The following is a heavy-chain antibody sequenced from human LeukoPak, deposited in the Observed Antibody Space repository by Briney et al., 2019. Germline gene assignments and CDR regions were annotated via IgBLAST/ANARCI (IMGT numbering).Heavy chain of an antibody. J-gene: IGHJ5*02. Sequence: SETLSLTCTVSGGSISSYYWSWIRQPPGKGLEWIGYIYYSGSTNYNPSLKSRVTISVDTSKNQFSLKLTSVTAADTAVYYCARLSGPISMVRGVTPNWFDPWGQGTLVTVSS. CDR1: GGSISSYY. CDR2: IYYSGST. V-gene: IGHV4-59*08. D-gene: IGHD3-10*01. CDR3: ARLSGPISMVRGVTPNWFDP.